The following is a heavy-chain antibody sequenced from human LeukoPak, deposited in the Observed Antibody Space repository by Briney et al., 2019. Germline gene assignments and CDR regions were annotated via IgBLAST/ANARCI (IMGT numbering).Heavy chain of an antibody. CDR3: ARDLGSLRYFDW. D-gene: IGHD3-9*01. Sequence: PSETLSLTCTVSGGSISSGDYYWSWIRQPPGKGLEWIGYIYYSGSTYYNPSLKSRVTISVDTSKNQFSLKLSSVTAADTAVYYCARDLGSLRYFDWWGQGTLVTVSS. CDR2: IYYSGST. V-gene: IGHV4-30-4*01. J-gene: IGHJ4*02. CDR1: GGSISSGDYY.